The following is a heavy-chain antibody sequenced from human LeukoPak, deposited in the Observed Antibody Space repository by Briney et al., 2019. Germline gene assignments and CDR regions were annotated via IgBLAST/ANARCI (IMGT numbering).Heavy chain of an antibody. CDR2: IYTSGST. CDR3: ARDGGSKVVY. V-gene: IGHV4-61*02. D-gene: IGHD3-16*01. Sequence: SQTLSLTCTVSGDSISSGSYYWSWIRQPAGKGLEWIGRIYTSGSTNYNPSLKSRVTISVDTSKNQFSLKLSSVTAADTAVYYCARDGGSKVVYWDQGTLVTVSS. J-gene: IGHJ4*02. CDR1: GDSISSGSYY.